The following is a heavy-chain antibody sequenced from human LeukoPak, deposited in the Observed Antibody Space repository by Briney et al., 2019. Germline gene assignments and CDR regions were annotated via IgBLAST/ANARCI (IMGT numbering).Heavy chain of an antibody. CDR3: ARPDSSGYCYFDY. V-gene: IGHV4-39*01. D-gene: IGHD3-22*01. J-gene: IGHJ4*02. CDR2: IYYSGST. Sequence: PSETLSLTCTVSGGSINSTNYYWGWIRQPQGKGLEWIGSIYYSGSTYYNPSLRSRVTISVYTSKNQFSLKLTSVTAADTAVYYCARPDSSGYCYFDYWGQGTLVTVSS. CDR1: GGSINSTNYY.